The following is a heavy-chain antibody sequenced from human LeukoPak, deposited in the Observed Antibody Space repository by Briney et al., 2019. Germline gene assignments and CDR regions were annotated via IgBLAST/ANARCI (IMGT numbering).Heavy chain of an antibody. J-gene: IGHJ6*02. CDR3: ARSGYSYTYYYYYGMDV. Sequence: ASVKVSCKASGYTFTSYAMNWVRQAPGQGLEWMGWINTNTGNPTYAQGFTGRFVFSLDTSVGTAYLQISSLKAEDTAVYYCARSGYSYTYYYYYGMDVWGQGTAVTVSS. D-gene: IGHD5-18*01. CDR1: GYTFTSYA. CDR2: INTNTGNP. V-gene: IGHV7-4-1*02.